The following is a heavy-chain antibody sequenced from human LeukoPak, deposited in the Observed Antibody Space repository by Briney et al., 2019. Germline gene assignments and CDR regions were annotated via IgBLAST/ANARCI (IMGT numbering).Heavy chain of an antibody. J-gene: IGHJ2*01. CDR2: ISTYNGDT. CDR1: GYTFTRWN. Sequence: GASVKVSCKASGYTFTRWNFSWVRQAPGQGLEWMGWISTYNGDTKYAQKLQGRVTMTTDTSTSTAYIELRSLTSDDTAVYYCARDLDWVFDLWGRGTLVTVSS. CDR3: ARDLDWVFDL. D-gene: IGHD3-9*01. V-gene: IGHV1-18*01.